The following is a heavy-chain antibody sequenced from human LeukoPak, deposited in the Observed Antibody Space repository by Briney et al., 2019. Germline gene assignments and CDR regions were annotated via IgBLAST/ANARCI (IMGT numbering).Heavy chain of an antibody. Sequence: SETLSLTCTVSGGSISSYYWSWIRQPPGKGLEWIGYIYYSGNTNYNPSLKSRATISVDTSKNQFSLNLSSVTAADTAVYYCARAPGGNPTTHYFDSWGQGTLVTVSS. CDR3: ARAPGGNPTTHYFDS. V-gene: IGHV4-59*01. J-gene: IGHJ4*02. D-gene: IGHD1-14*01. CDR2: IYYSGNT. CDR1: GGSISSYY.